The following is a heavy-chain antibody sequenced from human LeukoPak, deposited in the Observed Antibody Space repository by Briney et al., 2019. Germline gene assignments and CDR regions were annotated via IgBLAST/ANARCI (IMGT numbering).Heavy chain of an antibody. CDR3: ARAHGYDSSGYSEAYFDY. CDR2: IIAYNGNT. V-gene: IGHV1-18*01. CDR1: GGTFSSYA. J-gene: IGHJ4*02. Sequence: GASVKVSCKASGGTFSSYAISWVRQAPGQGLEWMGGIIAYNGNTNYAQKLQGRVTMTTDTSTSTAYMELRSLRSDDTAVYYCARAHGYDSSGYSEAYFDYWGQGTLVTVSS. D-gene: IGHD3-22*01.